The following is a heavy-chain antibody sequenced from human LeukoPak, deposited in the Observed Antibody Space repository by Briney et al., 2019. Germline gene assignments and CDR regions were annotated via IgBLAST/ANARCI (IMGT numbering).Heavy chain of an antibody. CDR1: GYTFSTYG. Sequence: ASVKVSCKASGYTFSTYGISWERQAPGQGLEWMGRISAYSGNTYYAQKLQGRVTMTADTSTNTAYMELRGLRSDDTAVYYCARDLSTRYSDTSGYSPSDYWGQGSLVTVSP. CDR3: ARDLSTRYSDTSGYSPSDY. V-gene: IGHV1-18*01. J-gene: IGHJ4*02. CDR2: ISAYSGNT. D-gene: IGHD3-22*01.